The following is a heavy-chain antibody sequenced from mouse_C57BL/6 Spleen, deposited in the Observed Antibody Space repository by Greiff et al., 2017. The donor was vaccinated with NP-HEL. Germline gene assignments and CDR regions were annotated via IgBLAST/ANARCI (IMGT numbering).Heavy chain of an antibody. J-gene: IGHJ2*01. CDR3: ARSGSTMVTTGYYFDY. V-gene: IGHV1-69*01. D-gene: IGHD2-2*01. CDR1: GYTFTSYW. Sequence: VQLQQPGAELVMPGASVKLSCKASGYTFTSYWMHWVKQRPGQGLEWIGEIDPSDSYTNYNQKFKGKSTLTVDKSSSTAYMQLSSLTSEDSAVYYCARSGSTMVTTGYYFDYWGQGTTLTVSS. CDR2: IDPSDSYT.